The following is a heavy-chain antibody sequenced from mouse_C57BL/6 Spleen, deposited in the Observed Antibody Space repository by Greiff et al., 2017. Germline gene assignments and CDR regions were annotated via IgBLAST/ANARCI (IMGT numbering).Heavy chain of an antibody. J-gene: IGHJ1*03. V-gene: IGHV14-1*01. CDR2: IEPEDGDN. D-gene: IGHD2-4*01. Sequence: EVQLQQSGAELVRPGASVKLSCTASGFNIKDYYMHWVKQRPEQGLEWIGRIEPEDGDNVYAPKFQGKATMTADTSSNTAYLQLSSLTSEDTAVYYCTKGGLRYWYFDVWGTGTTVTVSS. CDR3: TKGGLRYWYFDV. CDR1: GFNIKDYY.